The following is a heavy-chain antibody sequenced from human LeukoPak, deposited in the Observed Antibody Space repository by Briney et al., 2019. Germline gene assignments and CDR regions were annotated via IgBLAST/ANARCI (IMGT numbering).Heavy chain of an antibody. CDR1: GGSISSGDYY. J-gene: IGHJ4*02. Sequence: SETLSLTCTVSGGSISSGDYYWSWIRQPPGKGLEWIGYIYYSGSTYSNPSLKSRVTISVDTSKNQFSLKLSSVTAADTAVYYCARYPPRETKNRIVVVPAAIDSWGQGTLVTVSS. CDR3: ARYPPRETKNRIVVVPAAIDS. V-gene: IGHV4-30-4*08. CDR2: IYYSGST. D-gene: IGHD2-2*01.